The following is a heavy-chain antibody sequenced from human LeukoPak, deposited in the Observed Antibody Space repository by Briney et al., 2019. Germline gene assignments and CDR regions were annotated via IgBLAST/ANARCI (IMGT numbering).Heavy chain of an antibody. Sequence: GGSLRLSCAASGFTFSDSAMHWVRQASGKGLEWVGRIRSKANDYATAYTASMKGRFTISRDDSKNMAFLQMNSLKTEDTAVYYCTNSFSDFWIDSWGQGTMVTVSS. CDR1: GFTFSDSA. D-gene: IGHD3-3*01. CDR3: TNSFSDFWIDS. J-gene: IGHJ3*01. V-gene: IGHV3-73*01. CDR2: IRSKANDYAT.